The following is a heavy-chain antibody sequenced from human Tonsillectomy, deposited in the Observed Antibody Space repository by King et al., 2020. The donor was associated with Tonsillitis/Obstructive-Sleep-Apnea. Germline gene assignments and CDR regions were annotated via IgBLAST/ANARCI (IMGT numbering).Heavy chain of an antibody. CDR2: IRNKANRYFT. V-gene: IGHV3-72*01. CDR3: ARGGAACTLGGTGGGDG. J-gene: IGHJ6*01. D-gene: IGHD2-8*01. Sequence: VQLVESGGGLVHPGGSLRLSCAASGFTFSDHYMDWVRQAPGKGLEWVGRIRNKANRYFTEYAASVKGRFTFSRDDSKDSVYLQMDSLKTEDTAVYYCARGGAACTLGGTGGGDGWGKRTT. CDR1: GFTFSDHY.